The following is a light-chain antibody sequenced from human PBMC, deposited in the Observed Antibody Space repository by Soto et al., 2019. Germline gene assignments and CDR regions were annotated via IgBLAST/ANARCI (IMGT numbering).Light chain of an antibody. CDR2: AAS. CDR1: QSIGRY. CDR3: QQSYSNPPT. V-gene: IGKV1-39*01. Sequence: IQMTQSPSSLSASVGCRFTITCRASQSIGRYLNWYQQKXGKAPKLLIYAASSLQSGVPSRFSGSGSGTDFTLTISSLQPEDFETYFCQQSYSNPPTFGQGTRLEIK. J-gene: IGKJ5*01.